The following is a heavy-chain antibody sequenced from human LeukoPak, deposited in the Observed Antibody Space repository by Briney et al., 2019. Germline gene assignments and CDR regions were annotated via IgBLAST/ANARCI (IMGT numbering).Heavy chain of an antibody. D-gene: IGHD3-9*01. Sequence: GGSLRLSCAASGFSLSRYWMHWVRQAPGTGLVWVSYIDNDGTDTNYADSVRGRLTVSRDNAKNTLYLQMNGLRAEDTAVYYCTRGGFDHNMDVWGKGTTVT. J-gene: IGHJ6*03. CDR3: TRGGFDHNMDV. V-gene: IGHV3-74*01. CDR2: IDNDGTDT. CDR1: GFSLSRYW.